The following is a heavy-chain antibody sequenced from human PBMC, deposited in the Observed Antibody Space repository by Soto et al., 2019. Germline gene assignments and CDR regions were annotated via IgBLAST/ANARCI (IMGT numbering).Heavy chain of an antibody. CDR2: IHPHNSDT. J-gene: IGHJ4*01. D-gene: IGHD2-2*02. Sequence: GESQKISRTGAGYSFTNKWISWVRQMAGKGLEWMGRIHPHNSDTNYTPSFQGPVTISVDKSDNTSYMQSNTLKASHTALYFCARSYCLPTSCYNPCFDYWGRGTLVTVSS. CDR3: ARSYCLPTSCYNPCFDY. CDR1: GYSFTNKW. V-gene: IGHV5-10-1*01.